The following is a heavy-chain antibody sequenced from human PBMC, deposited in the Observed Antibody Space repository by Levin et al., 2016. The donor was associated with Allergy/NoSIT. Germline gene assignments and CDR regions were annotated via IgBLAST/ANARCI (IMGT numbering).Heavy chain of an antibody. CDR2: ISRSDGTT. V-gene: IGHV3-23*01. Sequence: GESLKISCAASGFTFSSYAMSWVRQAPGKGLEWVSVISRSDGTTYYADSVKGRFTISRDNSKNTLYLQMNSLRAEDTAVYYCAKAIWSRDAYNPDPFDYWGQGTLVTVSS. CDR1: GFTFSSYA. D-gene: IGHD5-24*01. CDR3: AKAIWSRDAYNPDPFDY. J-gene: IGHJ4*02.